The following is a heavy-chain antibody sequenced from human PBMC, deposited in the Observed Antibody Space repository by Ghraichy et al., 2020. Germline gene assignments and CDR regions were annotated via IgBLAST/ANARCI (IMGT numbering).Heavy chain of an antibody. Sequence: SETLSPTCTVSGGSISSSSYYWGWIRQPPGKGLEWIGTIYYSGNTYYSPSLKSRVTISVDTPKNQFSLKLTSVTAADTAVYFCARHVRTWYQLLRGIGLDVWGQGATVTVSS. J-gene: IGHJ6*02. CDR2: IYYSGNT. D-gene: IGHD2-2*01. CDR1: GGSISSSSYY. CDR3: ARHVRTWYQLLRGIGLDV. V-gene: IGHV4-39*01.